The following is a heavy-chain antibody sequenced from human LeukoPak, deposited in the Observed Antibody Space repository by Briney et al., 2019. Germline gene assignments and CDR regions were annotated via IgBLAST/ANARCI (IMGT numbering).Heavy chain of an antibody. V-gene: IGHV3-30*04. Sequence: GRSLRLSCAASGFTFSSYAMHWVRQAPGKGLEWVAVISYDGSNKYYADSVKGRFTISRDNSKNTLYLQMNSPRAEDTAVYYCARDRYYDSSGYLDYWGQGTLVTVSS. CDR2: ISYDGSNK. CDR3: ARDRYYDSSGYLDY. J-gene: IGHJ4*02. D-gene: IGHD3-22*01. CDR1: GFTFSSYA.